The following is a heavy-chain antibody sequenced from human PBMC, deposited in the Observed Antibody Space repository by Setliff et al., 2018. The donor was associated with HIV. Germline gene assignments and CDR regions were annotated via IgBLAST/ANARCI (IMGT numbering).Heavy chain of an antibody. Sequence: SETLSLTCTVSGLSMSYNYWTWIRQSPGKGLEWIGYVHYSGSTRYNPSLKSRVTISVDTSKKKFSLKLSSVTAADTAVYYCARDDYGGNAPFDYWGQGTLVTVSS. CDR3: ARDDYGGNAPFDY. D-gene: IGHD4-17*01. V-gene: IGHV4-59*12. CDR1: GLSMSYNY. J-gene: IGHJ4*02. CDR2: VHYSGST.